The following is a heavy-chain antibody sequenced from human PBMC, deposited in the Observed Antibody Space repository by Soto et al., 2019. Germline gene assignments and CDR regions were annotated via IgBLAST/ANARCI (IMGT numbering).Heavy chain of an antibody. CDR2: INHSGST. CDR1: GVSFSGYY. Sequence: PSETLSLTFAVYGVSFSGYYWTWIRQPPGTGLEWNGEINHSGSTKYNPSLKSRVTISVDTSKNQFSLKLTSVTAADTAVYYCARSRRGAYSSGWYSLSGYYNYGIDVWGQGTTVTVSS. J-gene: IGHJ6*02. D-gene: IGHD6-19*01. V-gene: IGHV4-34*01. CDR3: ARSRRGAYSSGWYSLSGYYNYGIDV.